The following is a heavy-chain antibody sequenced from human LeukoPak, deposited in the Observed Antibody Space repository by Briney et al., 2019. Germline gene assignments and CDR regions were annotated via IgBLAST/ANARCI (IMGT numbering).Heavy chain of an antibody. CDR1: GGTFSSYA. J-gene: IGHJ4*02. V-gene: IGHV1-69*05. Sequence: SVKVSCKASGGTFSSYAISWVRQAPGQGLGWMGRIIPIFGTANYAQKFQGRVTITTDESTSTAYMELSSLRSEDTAVYYCARAPYYYDSSGYLDYWGQGTLVTVSS. CDR3: ARAPYYYDSSGYLDY. CDR2: IIPIFGTA. D-gene: IGHD3-22*01.